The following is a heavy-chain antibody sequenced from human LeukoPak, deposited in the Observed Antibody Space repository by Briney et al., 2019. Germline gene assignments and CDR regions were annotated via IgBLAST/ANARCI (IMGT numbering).Heavy chain of an antibody. Sequence: PGESLRLSCAASGFTFSTYAMNWVRQAPGKGLESVSGISGSGGSTYYADSVKGRFTISRDNSKDTLYLQMDSLRVEDTAVYYCAKGGSGTYLSDYWGQGTLVAVSS. CDR2: ISGSGGST. D-gene: IGHD1-26*01. V-gene: IGHV3-23*01. CDR3: AKGGSGTYLSDY. CDR1: GFTFSTYA. J-gene: IGHJ4*02.